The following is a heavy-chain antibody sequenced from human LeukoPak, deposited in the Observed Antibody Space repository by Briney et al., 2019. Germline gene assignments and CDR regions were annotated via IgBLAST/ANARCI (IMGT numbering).Heavy chain of an antibody. D-gene: IGHD5-24*01. CDR3: ARDVDREMANFDY. Sequence: KTGGSLRLSCAASGFTFSDYYMSWTRQAPGKGLEWVSYISSSSSYTNYADSVKGRFTISRDNAKNSLYLQMNSLRAEDTAVYYCARDVDREMANFDYWGQGTLVTVSS. CDR1: GFTFSDYY. V-gene: IGHV3-11*06. CDR2: ISSSSSYT. J-gene: IGHJ4*02.